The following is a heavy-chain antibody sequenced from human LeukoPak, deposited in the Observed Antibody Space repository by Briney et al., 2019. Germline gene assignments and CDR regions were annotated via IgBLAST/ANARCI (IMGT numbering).Heavy chain of an antibody. CDR2: ISGSGGST. V-gene: IGHV3-23*01. J-gene: IGHJ4*02. CDR3: AITVAAAGRGFDY. D-gene: IGHD6-13*01. CDR1: GFTFSSYA. Sequence: GGSLRLSCAASGFTFSSYAMSRVRQAPGKGLEWVSAISGSGGSTYYADSVKGRFTISRDNSKNTLYLQMNSLRAEDTAVYYCAITVAAAGRGFDYWGQGTLVTVSS.